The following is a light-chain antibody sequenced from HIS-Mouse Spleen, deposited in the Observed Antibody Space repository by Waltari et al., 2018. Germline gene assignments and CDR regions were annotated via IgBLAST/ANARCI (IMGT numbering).Light chain of an antibody. J-gene: IGLJ2*01. CDR1: NIGSKS. V-gene: IGLV3-21*03. CDR3: QVWDSSSDHVV. Sequence: SYVLTQPPSVSVAPGKTARTTCGGNNIGSKSVPWYQQKPGRAPVLVVYDDSDRPSGIPERFSGSNSGNTATLTISRVEAGDEADYYCQVWDSSSDHVVFGGGTKLTVL. CDR2: DDS.